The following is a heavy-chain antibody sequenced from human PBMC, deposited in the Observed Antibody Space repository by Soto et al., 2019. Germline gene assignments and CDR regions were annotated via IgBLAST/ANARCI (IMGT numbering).Heavy chain of an antibody. J-gene: IGHJ4*02. D-gene: IGHD3-10*01. Sequence: QVQLQESGPGLVKHSQTLSLTCTVSGGSISSGAYYWSWIRQHPGKGLEWIGCIYSSGSTYDNPSLRSRVTISRDTSKNQFSLRLTSVTAADTAVYYCARQFDGSGPDFLGQGTLVTVSS. V-gene: IGHV4-31*03. CDR1: GGSISSGAYY. CDR3: ARQFDGSGPDF. CDR2: IYSSGST.